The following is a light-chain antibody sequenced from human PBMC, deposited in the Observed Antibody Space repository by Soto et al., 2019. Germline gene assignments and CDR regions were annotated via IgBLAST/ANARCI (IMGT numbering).Light chain of an antibody. Sequence: QSALTQPASVSGSPGQSITISCTGTSNDVGAYNLVSWYQQHPGKGPKLIIYEGSKRPSGVSNRFSGSKSANTASLTIFGLQAEDEADYYCCSYAGGSTYVFGTGTKLTVL. J-gene: IGLJ1*01. V-gene: IGLV2-23*01. CDR1: SNDVGAYNL. CDR3: CSYAGGSTYV. CDR2: EGS.